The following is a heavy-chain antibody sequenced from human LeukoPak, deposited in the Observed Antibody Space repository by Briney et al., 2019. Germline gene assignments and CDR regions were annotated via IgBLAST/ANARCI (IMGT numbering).Heavy chain of an antibody. CDR3: ARGLNYYDSRGYNPPYYMDV. CDR2: VYSGGST. CDR1: GFTVSSNY. Sequence: GGSLRLSCAASGFTVSSNYMSWVRQAPGKGLEWVSVVYSGGSTYYADSVRGRFTISRDNSKNTLYLQINSLRAEDTAVYYCARGLNYYDSRGYNPPYYMDVWGKGTTATVSS. J-gene: IGHJ6*03. D-gene: IGHD3-22*01. V-gene: IGHV3-53*01.